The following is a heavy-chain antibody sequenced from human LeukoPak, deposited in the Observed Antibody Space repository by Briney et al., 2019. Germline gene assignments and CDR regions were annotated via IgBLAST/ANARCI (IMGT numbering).Heavy chain of an antibody. CDR2: ISSSSYI. CDR3: AKASTRSFTSGYYGDAFDI. D-gene: IGHD3-22*01. V-gene: IGHV3-21*04. J-gene: IGHJ3*02. CDR1: GFTFSSYS. Sequence: PGGSLRLSCAASGFTFSSYSMNWVRQAPGKGLEWVSSISSSSYIYYADSVKGRFTISRDNAKNSLYLQMNSLRAEDMALYYCAKASTRSFTSGYYGDAFDIWGQGTMVSVSS.